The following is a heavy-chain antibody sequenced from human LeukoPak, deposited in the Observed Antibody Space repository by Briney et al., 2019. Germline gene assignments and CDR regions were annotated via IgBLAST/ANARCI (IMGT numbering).Heavy chain of an antibody. D-gene: IGHD1-26*01. CDR3: ASDGYSGSYRGSYY. CDR1: GGTFSSYA. V-gene: IGHV1-69*04. CDR2: IIPIFGIA. J-gene: IGHJ4*02. Sequence: SVKVSCKASGGTFSSYAISWVRQAPGQGLEWMGRIIPIFGIANYAQKFQGRVTITADKSTSTAYVELSSLRSEDTAVYYCASDGYSGSYRGSYYWGQGTLVTVSS.